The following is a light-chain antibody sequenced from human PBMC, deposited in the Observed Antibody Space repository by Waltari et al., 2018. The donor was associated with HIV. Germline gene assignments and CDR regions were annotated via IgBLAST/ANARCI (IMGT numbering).Light chain of an antibody. CDR3: YSAADNDLRV. CDR2: KDS. CDR1: VLAKKNY. V-gene: IGLV3-27*01. J-gene: IGLJ3*02. Sequence: SYELTQPSSVSVSPGQTARITCPGDVLAKKNYARWFQQKPGQAPVLVIYKDSERPSGIPERFSGSSSGTTVTLTISGAQVEDEAHYYCYSAADNDLRVFGGGTKLTVL.